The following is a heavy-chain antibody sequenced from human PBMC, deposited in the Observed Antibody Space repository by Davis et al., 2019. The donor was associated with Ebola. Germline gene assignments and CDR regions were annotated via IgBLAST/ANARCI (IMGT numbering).Heavy chain of an antibody. D-gene: IGHD2-8*01. CDR1: GFPFSNYA. J-gene: IGHJ4*02. CDR2: ISVTGADI. Sequence: GESLKISCAASGFPFSNYAMSWVRQAPGGGLEWVAGISVTGADIKYADSVRGRFSISRDDSKNTLYLQMDSLRAEDTAVFYCAEGGTNNFLGANWGQGTLVTVSS. V-gene: IGHV3-23*01. CDR3: AEGGTNNFLGAN.